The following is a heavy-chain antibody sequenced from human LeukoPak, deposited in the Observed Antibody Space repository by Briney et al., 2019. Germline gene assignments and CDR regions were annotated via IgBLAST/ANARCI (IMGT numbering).Heavy chain of an antibody. CDR1: GGSISGYY. V-gene: IGHV4-59*01. D-gene: IGHD4-17*01. CDR3: ARGLRRYNFDY. Sequence: SETLSLTCTVSGGSISGYYWSWIRQPPGKGLEWIGYIYYMGSTNYNPSLKSRVTISIDTSKNQFSLKLSSVTAADTAVYSCARGLRRYNFDYWGQGTLVTVSS. CDR2: IYYMGST. J-gene: IGHJ4*02.